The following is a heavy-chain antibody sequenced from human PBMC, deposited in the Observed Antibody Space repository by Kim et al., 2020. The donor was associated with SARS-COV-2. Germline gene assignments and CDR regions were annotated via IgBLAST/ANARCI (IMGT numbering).Heavy chain of an antibody. CDR3: AKRPTPAADGPFEY. Sequence: GGSLRLSCAASGFTFSSCAMSWVRQAPGKGLEWVSTISGNDDGPYYADSVKGRFTISRDISKNTLYLQMNSLRAEDTAVYYCAKRPTPAADGPFEYWGQGTLVTVSS. D-gene: IGHD6-13*01. J-gene: IGHJ4*02. V-gene: IGHV3-23*01. CDR1: GFTFSSCA. CDR2: ISGNDDGP.